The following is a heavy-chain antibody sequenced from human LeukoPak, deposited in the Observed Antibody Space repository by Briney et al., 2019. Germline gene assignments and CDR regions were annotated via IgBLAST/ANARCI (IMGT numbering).Heavy chain of an antibody. D-gene: IGHD3-3*01. J-gene: IGHJ4*02. V-gene: IGHV1-2*02. CDR2: INPNSGGT. Sequence: GASVKVSCKASRYTFTGYYMHWVRQAPGQGLEWMGWINPNSGGTNYAQKFQGRVTMTRDTSISTAYMELSRLRSDDTAVYYCARDLFGYDFWSGYSGYFDYWGQGTLVTVSS. CDR1: RYTFTGYY. CDR3: ARDLFGYDFWSGYSGYFDY.